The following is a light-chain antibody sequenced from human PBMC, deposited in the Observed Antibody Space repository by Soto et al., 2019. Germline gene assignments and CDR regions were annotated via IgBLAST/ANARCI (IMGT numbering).Light chain of an antibody. J-gene: IGKJ1*01. V-gene: IGKV3-11*01. CDR1: QSVSSY. Sequence: EIGLTQSPATLSLSPGERATVSCRASQSVSSYLAWYQQKPGQAPRLLIYDASNRATGIPARFSGSGSGTDFTLTISSLEPEDFAVYYCQQRSNWPPAFGQGTKVDNK. CDR2: DAS. CDR3: QQRSNWPPA.